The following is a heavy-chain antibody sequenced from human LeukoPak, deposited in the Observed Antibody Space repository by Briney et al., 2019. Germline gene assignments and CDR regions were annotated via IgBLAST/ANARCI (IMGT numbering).Heavy chain of an antibody. CDR2: IKSKTDGGTT. J-gene: IGHJ4*02. Sequence: PGGSLRLSCVASGFTLSNAWMSWVRQAPGKGLEWVGRIKSKTDGGTTDYAAPVKGRFTISRDDSKNTLYLQVNSLKTEDTAVYYCTTLKVESAWYIDYWGQGTLVTVSS. V-gene: IGHV3-15*01. CDR1: GFTLSNAW. CDR3: TTLKVESAWYIDY. D-gene: IGHD2/OR15-2a*01.